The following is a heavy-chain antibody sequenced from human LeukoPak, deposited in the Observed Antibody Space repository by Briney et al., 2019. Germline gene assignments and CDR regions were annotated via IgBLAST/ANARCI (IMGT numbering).Heavy chain of an antibody. CDR1: GFIFSRTY. CDR2: IYTGCST. CDR3: ARTGLRYPTFFDFWC. D-gene: IGHD3-9*01. V-gene: IGHV3-53*01. Sequence: GGSLRLSCAASGFIFSRTYMSWVRQAPGKGLEWVSVIYTGCSTHYADSLKVQFTISIDNSRNTIFLQLNSLSAEDTAVYYCARTGLRYPTFFDFWCWGNGALVT. J-gene: IGHJ4*01.